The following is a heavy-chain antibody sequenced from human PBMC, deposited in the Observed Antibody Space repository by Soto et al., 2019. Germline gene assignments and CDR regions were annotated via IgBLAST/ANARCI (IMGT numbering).Heavy chain of an antibody. V-gene: IGHV4-31*03. CDR2: IYYSGST. CDR1: GGSISSGGYY. D-gene: IGHD3-10*01. J-gene: IGHJ5*02. Sequence: PSETLSLTCTVSGGSISSGGYYWSWIRQHPGKGLEWIGYIYYSGSTYYNPSLKSRVTISVDTSKNQFSLKLSSVTAADTAVYYCARDRAGDTHNWFDPWGQGTLVTVSS. CDR3: ARDRAGDTHNWFDP.